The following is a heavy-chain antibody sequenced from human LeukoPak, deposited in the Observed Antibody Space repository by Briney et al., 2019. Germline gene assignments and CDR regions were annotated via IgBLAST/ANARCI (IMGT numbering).Heavy chain of an antibody. V-gene: IGHV4-39*07. J-gene: IGHJ4*02. CDR1: GVSISSGSNY. CDR2: IYSRGNT. Sequence: SETLSLTCSVSGVSISSGSNYWGWIRQPPGKTLEWIGSIYSRGNTYYNPSLKSRVIILIDTAKNHFSLNLSSVTAADTAVYYCARGGRGRGYSGYDVRFVAWGQGTLVTVSS. D-gene: IGHD5-12*01. CDR3: ARGGRGRGYSGYDVRFVA.